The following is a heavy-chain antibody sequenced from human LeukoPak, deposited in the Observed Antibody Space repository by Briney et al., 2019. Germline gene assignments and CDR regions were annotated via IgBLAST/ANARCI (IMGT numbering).Heavy chain of an antibody. CDR1: GGSISSGDYY. CDR2: ISHSGNT. CDR3: ARDTSTWYLDY. Sequence: SETLSLTCTVSGGSISSGDYYWSWIRQPPGKGLEWIGYISHSGNTYYNPSLKSRVTISVDRSKNQFSLVLSSVTAADTAVYYCARDTSTWYLDYWGQGTLVTVSS. D-gene: IGHD6-13*01. V-gene: IGHV4-30-2*01. J-gene: IGHJ4*02.